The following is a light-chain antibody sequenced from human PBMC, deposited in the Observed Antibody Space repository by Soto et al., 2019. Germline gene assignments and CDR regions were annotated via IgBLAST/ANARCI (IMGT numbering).Light chain of an antibody. V-gene: IGKV3-20*01. CDR1: QSVSRSY. CDR2: GAS. J-gene: IGKJ1*01. CDR3: QQYDSRT. Sequence: EIVLTQSPGTLSLSPGERATLSCRASQSVSRSYLAWYQQKPGQAPRLLIYGASTRATGVPERFSGSGSGTVFTLTISRLEPEDFAVYYCQQYDSRTFGQGTKVEIK.